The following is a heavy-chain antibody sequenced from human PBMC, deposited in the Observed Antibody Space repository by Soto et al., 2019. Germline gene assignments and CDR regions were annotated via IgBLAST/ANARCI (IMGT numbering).Heavy chain of an antibody. CDR3: ARDGGVPLGYCSGGSCGWFDP. CDR1: GFTFSSYE. D-gene: IGHD2-15*01. CDR2: ISSSGTTT. Sequence: EVQLVESGGGLVQPGGSLRLSCGASGFTFSSYELNWVRQAPGKGLEWVSYISSSGTTTYYADSVKGRFTISRDNAKNSLYLQMNSLRSEDTTVYYCARDGGVPLGYCSGGSCGWFDPWGQGTLVTVSS. V-gene: IGHV3-48*03. J-gene: IGHJ5*02.